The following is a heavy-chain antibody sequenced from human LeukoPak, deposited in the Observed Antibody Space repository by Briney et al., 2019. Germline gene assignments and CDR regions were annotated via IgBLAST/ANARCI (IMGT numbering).Heavy chain of an antibody. CDR3: ARHQEGYYYDSSGYPDAFDI. CDR1: GGSVSSGGYY. J-gene: IGHJ3*02. V-gene: IGHV4-39*01. Sequence: SETLSLTCTVSGGSVSSGGYYWNWIRQPPGKGLECLGCMYYDGTSNYNPSLKSRVTISVDTSKNQFSLKLSSVTAADTAVYYCARHQEGYYYDSSGYPDAFDIWGQGTMVTVSS. D-gene: IGHD3-22*01. CDR2: MYYDGTS.